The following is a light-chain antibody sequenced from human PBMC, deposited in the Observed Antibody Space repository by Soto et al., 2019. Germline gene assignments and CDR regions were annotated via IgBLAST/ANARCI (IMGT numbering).Light chain of an antibody. Sequence: QSALTQPASVSGSPGQSITIACTGTNRDVGSYNLVSWYQQRPGEAPKLIISEVRNRPSGISYRFTGSKSGNTASLPISGLQAEDEDDYYCRSYTTNSTLVFGGGTKLTVL. J-gene: IGLJ3*02. CDR2: EVR. CDR1: NRDVGSYNL. V-gene: IGLV2-14*01. CDR3: RSYTTNSTLV.